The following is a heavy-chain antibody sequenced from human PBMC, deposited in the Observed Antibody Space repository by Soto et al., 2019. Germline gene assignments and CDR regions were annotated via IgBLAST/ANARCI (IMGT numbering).Heavy chain of an antibody. Sequence: GSLRLSCTVSGLPFTSYAMSWVRQAPGKGLEWVSATSYDGNNKDYADSVRGRFTISRDNSKNTLDLQMDSLRAEDTAVYYSAGVYYGVDSVNNFWGQGTLVTVSS. CDR2: TSYDGNNK. CDR1: GLPFTSYA. D-gene: IGHD1-26*01. V-gene: IGHV3-30-3*01. CDR3: AGVYYGVDSVNNF. J-gene: IGHJ4*02.